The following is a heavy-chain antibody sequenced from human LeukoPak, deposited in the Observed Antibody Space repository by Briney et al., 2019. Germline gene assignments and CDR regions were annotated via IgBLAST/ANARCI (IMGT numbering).Heavy chain of an antibody. CDR3: AKDKPPSIAVAGAQLDY. CDR2: ISYDGSNK. V-gene: IGHV3-30*18. CDR1: GFTFSSYG. D-gene: IGHD6-19*01. Sequence: GGSLRLSCAASGFTFSSYGMHWVRQAPGKGLEWVAVISYDGSNKYYADSVKGRFTISRDNSKNTLYLQMNSLRAEDTAVYYCAKDKPPSIAVAGAQLDYWGQGTLVTVSS. J-gene: IGHJ4*02.